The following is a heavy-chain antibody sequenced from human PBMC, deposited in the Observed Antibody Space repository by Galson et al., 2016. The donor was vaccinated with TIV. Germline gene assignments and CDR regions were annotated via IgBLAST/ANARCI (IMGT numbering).Heavy chain of an antibody. CDR2: INTGNGNT. Sequence: SVKVSCKASGYSFISYDIHWVRQAPGQRLEWMGWINTGNGNTKYSQEFQGRVTITRDTFASTAYMGLTSLKSEDMAVYYCARVSTYYSDSSGVYSAHFFDSWGQGTQVAVSS. J-gene: IGHJ4*02. D-gene: IGHD3-22*01. CDR1: GYSFISYD. V-gene: IGHV1-3*03. CDR3: ARVSTYYSDSSGVYSAHFFDS.